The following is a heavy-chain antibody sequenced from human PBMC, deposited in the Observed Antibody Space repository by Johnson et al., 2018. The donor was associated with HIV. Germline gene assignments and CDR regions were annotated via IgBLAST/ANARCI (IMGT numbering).Heavy chain of an antibody. D-gene: IGHD5-24*01. CDR3: ARRDPWVENGAFDI. V-gene: IGHV3-7*01. Sequence: EVQLVESGGGVVQPGRSLRLSCAASGFTVSSNYMSWVRQAPGKGLEWVANINPDGTEKHYVDSMKGRFTISRDTTENLLYLQLSSLTAEDTAVYFCARRDPWVENGAFDIWGQGTMVTVSS. CDR1: GFTVSSNY. CDR2: INPDGTEK. J-gene: IGHJ3*02.